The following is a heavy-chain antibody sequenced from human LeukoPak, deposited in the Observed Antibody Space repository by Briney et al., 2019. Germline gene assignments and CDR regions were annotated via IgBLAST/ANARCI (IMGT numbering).Heavy chain of an antibody. CDR2: ISYDGSNK. CDR3: ARPVAGRGAFDI. J-gene: IGHJ3*02. CDR1: GFTFSSYG. D-gene: IGHD6-19*01. Sequence: GGSLRLSCAASGFTFSSYGMHCVRQALGKGLEWVAVISYDGSNKYYPGSVKGRFTISRENAKNSLYLQMNSLRAGDTAVYYCARPVAGRGAFDIWGQGTMVTVSS. V-gene: IGHV3-30*03.